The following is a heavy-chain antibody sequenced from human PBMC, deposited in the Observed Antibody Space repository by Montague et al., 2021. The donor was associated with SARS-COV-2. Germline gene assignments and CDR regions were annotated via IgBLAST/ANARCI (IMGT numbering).Heavy chain of an antibody. V-gene: IGHV4-61*02. D-gene: IGHD5-18*01. Sequence: TLSLTCTVSGGSISSGSYYWSWTRQPAGKGLEWIGRIYTSGSTNYNPSLKSRVTISVDTSKNQFSLKLSSVTAADTAVYYCARAPDVDTAMVIYCYGMDVWGQGTTVTVSS. CDR2: IYTSGST. J-gene: IGHJ6*02. CDR3: ARAPDVDTAMVIYCYGMDV. CDR1: GGSISSGSYY.